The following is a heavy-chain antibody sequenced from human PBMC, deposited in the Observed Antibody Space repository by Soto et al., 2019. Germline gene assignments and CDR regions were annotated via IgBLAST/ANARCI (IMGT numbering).Heavy chain of an antibody. CDR1: GGSISSGGYS. J-gene: IGHJ4*02. V-gene: IGHV4-30-2*01. Sequence: PSETLSLTCAVSGGSISSGGYSWSWIRQAPGKGLEWIGYIYHSGSTYYNPSLKSRVTISVDRSKNQFSLKLSSVTAADTAVYYCARDLDAVAGTHYYFDYWGQGTLVTVSS. D-gene: IGHD6-19*01. CDR3: ARDLDAVAGTHYYFDY. CDR2: IYHSGST.